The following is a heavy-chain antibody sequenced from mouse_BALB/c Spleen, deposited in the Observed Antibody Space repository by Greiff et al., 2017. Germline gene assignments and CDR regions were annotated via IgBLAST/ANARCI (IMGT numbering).Heavy chain of an antibody. CDR2: IDPANGNT. D-gene: IGHD1-2*01. V-gene: IGHV14-3*02. CDR3: ARSITTE. CDR1: GFNIKDTY. J-gene: IGHJ2*01. Sequence: VQLKESGAELVKPGASVKLSCTASGFNIKDTYMHWVKKRPEQGLEWIGRIDPANGNTKYDPKFQGKATITADTSSNTAYLQLSSLTSEDTAVYYCARSITTEWGQGTTLTVSS.